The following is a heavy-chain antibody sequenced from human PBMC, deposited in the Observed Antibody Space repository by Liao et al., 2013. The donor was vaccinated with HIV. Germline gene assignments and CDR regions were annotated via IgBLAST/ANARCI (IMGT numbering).Heavy chain of an antibody. V-gene: IGHV4-4*07. J-gene: IGHJ4*02. D-gene: IGHD2-21*01. CDR3: ARDWDRAGIIVGTFDY. Sequence: QVQLQESGPGLVKPSETLSLTCTVSGGSITSYYWSWIRQPAGKGLEWIGRINTSGSTNYNPSLKSRLTMSVDTSKNQFSLKLSSVTAADTALYFCARDWDRAGIIVGTFDYWGLGVMVTVSS. CDR1: GGSITSYY. CDR2: INTSGST.